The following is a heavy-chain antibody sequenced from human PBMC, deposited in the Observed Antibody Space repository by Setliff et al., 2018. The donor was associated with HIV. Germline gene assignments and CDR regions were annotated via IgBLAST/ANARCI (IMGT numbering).Heavy chain of an antibody. D-gene: IGHD1-26*01. Sequence: SETLSLTCVASGYSISSGYYWGWIRQPPGKGLEWIGSIYHSGNTYYNPSLKSRVTMSVDTAKNQFSLKLRSVTAADTAVYYCARQPGGNYYPAYSDYWGQGTLVTVSS. CDR3: ARQPGGNYYPAYSDY. CDR2: IYHSGNT. CDR1: GYSISSGYY. J-gene: IGHJ4*02. V-gene: IGHV4-38-2*01.